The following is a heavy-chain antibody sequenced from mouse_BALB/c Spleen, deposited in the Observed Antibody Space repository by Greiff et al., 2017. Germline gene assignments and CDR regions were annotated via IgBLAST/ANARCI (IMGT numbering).Heavy chain of an antibody. D-gene: IGHD1-1*01. Sequence: EVQLVESGGGLVQPGGSLKLSCAASGFTFSSYGMSWVRQTPDKRLELVATINSNGGSTYYPDSVKGRFTISRDNAKNTLYLQMSSLKSEDTAMYYCARDRNYYGSSYVDYWGQGTTLTVSS. CDR1: GFTFSSYG. CDR3: ARDRNYYGSSYVDY. CDR2: INSNGGST. J-gene: IGHJ2*01. V-gene: IGHV5-6-3*01.